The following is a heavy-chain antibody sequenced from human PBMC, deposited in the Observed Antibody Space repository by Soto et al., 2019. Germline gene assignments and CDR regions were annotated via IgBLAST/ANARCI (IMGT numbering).Heavy chain of an antibody. CDR3: ARQGFGALHGLVDA. CDR2: VHYSWGP. V-gene: IGHV4-59*08. Sequence: QVQLQESGPGLVKPSETLSLSCTVSGGSISSYHWSWIRQTPGKGLVLIGYVHYSWGPNYNPSLKSLVAISLDTSKSQFSLKLTSVSATDTAVYYCARQGFGALHGLVDAWGQGTTVTVSS. D-gene: IGHD3-10*01. CDR1: GGSISSYH. J-gene: IGHJ6*02.